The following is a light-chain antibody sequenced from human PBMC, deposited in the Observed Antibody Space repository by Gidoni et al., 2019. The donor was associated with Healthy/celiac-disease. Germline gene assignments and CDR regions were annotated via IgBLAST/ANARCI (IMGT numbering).Light chain of an antibody. CDR2: GAS. J-gene: IGKJ5*01. V-gene: IGKV3-15*01. CDR1: QSDSSN. Sequence: EIVMTQSPATLSVSPGERATLSCRASQSDSSNLAWYQQKPGQTPRLLLYGASTRATGIRARFSGSRSGTEFTLTISSLQSEDFAVYYCQQYNNWPPITFGQGTRLEIK. CDR3: QQYNNWPPIT.